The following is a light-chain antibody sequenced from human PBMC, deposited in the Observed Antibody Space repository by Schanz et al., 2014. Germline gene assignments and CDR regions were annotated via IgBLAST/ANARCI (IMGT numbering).Light chain of an antibody. CDR1: SSNIGSNFG. J-gene: IGLJ3*02. CDR2: ENN. CDR3: AAWDNSLNGPV. Sequence: QSVLTQPPSVSGAPGQTVTISCSGSSSNIGSNFGVHWYQHLPGTPPRLLIYENNHRPSGVPDRFSGSNSGTSASLAITGLQSEDEADYYGAAWDNSLNGPVFGGGTKLTVL. V-gene: IGLV1-40*01.